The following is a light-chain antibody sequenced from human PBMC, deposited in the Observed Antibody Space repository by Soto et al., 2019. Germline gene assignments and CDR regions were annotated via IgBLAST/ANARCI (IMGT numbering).Light chain of an antibody. CDR2: TAS. CDR3: QQSFTSPWT. CDR1: QSISTF. Sequence: DFQMTQSPSSLSASVGDRVTITCRASQSISTFLDWYQQKPGKAPNLLIYTASTLHGGVTTRFSGSGSGTAFTLTISSLQPKDFATYYCQQSFTSPWTFGQGTRVDIE. J-gene: IGKJ1*01. V-gene: IGKV1-39*01.